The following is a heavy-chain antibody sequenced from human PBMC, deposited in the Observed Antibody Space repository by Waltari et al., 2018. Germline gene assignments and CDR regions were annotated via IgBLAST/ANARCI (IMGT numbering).Heavy chain of an antibody. Sequence: EVQLVESGGGLVQPGGSLRLSCSASGFTFSTYSMNWVRQAPGKGREWVSYISSSSSTIYYADSVKGRFTFSRDNAKNSLYLQMNSLRAEDTAVYYCARDNDYYFDYWGQGTLVTVSS. V-gene: IGHV3-48*04. CDR2: ISSSSSTI. CDR1: GFTFSTYS. CDR3: ARDNDYYFDY. D-gene: IGHD2-21*02. J-gene: IGHJ4*02.